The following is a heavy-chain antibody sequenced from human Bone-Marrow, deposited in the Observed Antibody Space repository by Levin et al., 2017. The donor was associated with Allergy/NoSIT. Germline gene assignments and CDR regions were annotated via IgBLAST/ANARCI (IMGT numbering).Heavy chain of an antibody. D-gene: IGHD2-21*02. CDR1: GYTFTSYD. V-gene: IGHV1-8*01. Sequence: ASVKVSCKASGYTFTSYDINWVRQATGQGLEWMGWMNPNSGNTGYAQKFQGRVTMTRNTSISTAYMELSSLRSEDTAVYYCARGLRARVVVVTATQEVYYFDYWGQGTLVTVSS. CDR3: ARGLRARVVVVTATQEVYYFDY. CDR2: MNPNSGNT. J-gene: IGHJ4*02.